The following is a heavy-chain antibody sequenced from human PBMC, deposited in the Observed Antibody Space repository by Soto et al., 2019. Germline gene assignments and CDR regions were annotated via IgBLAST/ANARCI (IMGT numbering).Heavy chain of an antibody. Sequence: SVKVSCKASGGTFSSYAISWGRHAPGQGLEWMGGIIPIFGTANYAQKFKGRVTITSDESKSTAYMELSSLRSEDTAVYYCARFAGGYCSSTSCPPRYYGMDVWGQGTTVTVSS. CDR2: IIPIFGTA. J-gene: IGHJ6*02. CDR1: GGTFSSYA. CDR3: ARFAGGYCSSTSCPPRYYGMDV. V-gene: IGHV1-69*13. D-gene: IGHD2-2*01.